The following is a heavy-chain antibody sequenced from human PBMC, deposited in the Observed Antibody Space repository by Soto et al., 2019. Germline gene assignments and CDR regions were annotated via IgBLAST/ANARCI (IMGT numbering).Heavy chain of an antibody. CDR3: ARGHSTSGYDS. J-gene: IGHJ4*02. CDR1: GASFSGCY. V-gene: IGHV4-34*01. D-gene: IGHD6-6*01. CDR2: IHHSGST. Sequence: PSETLSLTCSVYGASFSGCYWSWIRQSPGKGLEWIGEIHHSGSTHYNPSLKSRLTFSIDESQSQFYMMLTSVTAADTALYFCARGHSTSGYDSWGQGSLVTVSS.